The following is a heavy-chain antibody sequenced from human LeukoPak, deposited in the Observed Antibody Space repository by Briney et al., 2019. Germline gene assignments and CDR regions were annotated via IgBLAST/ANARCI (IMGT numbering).Heavy chain of an antibody. CDR3: TRDYFRTWDY. CDR1: GFTFRSSW. J-gene: IGHJ4*02. V-gene: IGHV3-7*01. D-gene: IGHD1/OR15-1a*01. CDR2: IKDDGTEK. Sequence: GWSLTLSCAASGFTFRSSWMSWVRHIAAKGLEWLANIKDDGTEKYYVDSVKGRFNISRDNAKNSLFLQMNSLRPEDTAVYYCTRDYFRTWDYCGQGTLVTVSS.